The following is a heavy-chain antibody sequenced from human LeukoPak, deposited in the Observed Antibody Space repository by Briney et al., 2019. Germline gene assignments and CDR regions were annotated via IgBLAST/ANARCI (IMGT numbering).Heavy chain of an antibody. Sequence: ASVKVSCKASGYTFTSYYMHWVRQAPGQGLEWMGIINPSGGSTSYAQKFQGRVTMTRDTSTSTVYMELSSLRSEDTAVYYCARNYYYDSSGYYDEFDYWGQGTLVTVFS. CDR2: INPSGGST. CDR3: ARNYYYDSSGYYDEFDY. CDR1: GYTFTSYY. J-gene: IGHJ4*02. V-gene: IGHV1-46*01. D-gene: IGHD3-22*01.